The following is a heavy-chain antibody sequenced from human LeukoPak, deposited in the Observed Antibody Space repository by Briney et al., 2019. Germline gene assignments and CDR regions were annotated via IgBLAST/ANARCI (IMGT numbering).Heavy chain of an antibody. Sequence: GGSLRVSCAASGFSFSNYYMSGVRQARGKGVEWVSVIYTGGRRDYGDSVRGRFSISRDNSKNTVSLQMNSLRGDDTALYYCARGQAYCGSDCYSDWGQGTLVTVSA. CDR2: IYTGGRR. J-gene: IGHJ4*02. CDR1: GFSFSNYY. CDR3: ARGQAYCGSDCYSD. V-gene: IGHV3-66*01. D-gene: IGHD2-21*02.